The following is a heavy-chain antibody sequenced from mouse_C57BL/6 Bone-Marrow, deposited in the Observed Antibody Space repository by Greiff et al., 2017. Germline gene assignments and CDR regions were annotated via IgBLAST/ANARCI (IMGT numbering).Heavy chain of an antibody. J-gene: IGHJ4*01. CDR1: GFTFSSYG. Sequence: EVMLVESGGDLVKPGGSLKLSCAASGFTFSSYGMSWVRQTPDKRLEWVATISSGGSYTYYPDSVKGRFTISRDNAKNTLYLQMSSLKSEDTAMYYCARQMMGLQIWGQGTSVTVSS. D-gene: IGHD2-3*01. CDR2: ISSGGSYT. V-gene: IGHV5-6*01. CDR3: ARQMMGLQI.